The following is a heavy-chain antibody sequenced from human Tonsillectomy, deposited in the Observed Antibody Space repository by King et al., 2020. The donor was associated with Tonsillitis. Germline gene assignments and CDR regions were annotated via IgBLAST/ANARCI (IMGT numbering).Heavy chain of an antibody. CDR3: ARSSTDLPWEYYNSYGMDV. CDR2: ISNDGSNK. V-gene: IGHV3-30-3*01. CDR1: GFTFSSYA. J-gene: IGHJ6*02. D-gene: IGHD1-26*01. Sequence: VQLVESGGGVVQPGRSLRLSCAASGFTFSSYAMHWVRQAPGKGLEWVALISNDGSNKYHADSVKGRFTISRDNSKNTLYLQMNSLRAEDTAVYYCARSSTDLPWEYYNSYGMDVWGQGNTVTVSS.